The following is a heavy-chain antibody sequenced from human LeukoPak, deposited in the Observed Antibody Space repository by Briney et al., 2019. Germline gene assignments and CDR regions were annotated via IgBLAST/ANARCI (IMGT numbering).Heavy chain of an antibody. D-gene: IGHD6-13*01. J-gene: IGHJ4*02. CDR3: ARAPPVGYFDY. V-gene: IGHV4-59*08. CDR2: IYYSGST. CDR1: GGSISSYY. Sequence: PSETLSLTCTVSGGSISSYYWSWIRQPPGKGLEWIGYIYYSGSTNYNPSLKSRVSISVDTSKNQFSLKLSSVTAADTAVYYCARAPPVGYFDYGGQETLVTVSS.